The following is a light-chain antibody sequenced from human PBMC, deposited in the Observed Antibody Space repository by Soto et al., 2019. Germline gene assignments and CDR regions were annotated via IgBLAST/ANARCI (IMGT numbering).Light chain of an antibody. CDR3: SSYSGTNSNVI. CDR2: EVT. Sequence: QLVLTQPPSASGSPGQSVTISCAGTYSDIGDYNYVSWYQQHPGKVPKLIIYEVTKRPSGVPDRFSGSKSGYTASLTVSDLQPADEAVYYCSSYSGTNSNVIFGGGTKLTVL. V-gene: IGLV2-8*01. CDR1: YSDIGDYNY. J-gene: IGLJ2*01.